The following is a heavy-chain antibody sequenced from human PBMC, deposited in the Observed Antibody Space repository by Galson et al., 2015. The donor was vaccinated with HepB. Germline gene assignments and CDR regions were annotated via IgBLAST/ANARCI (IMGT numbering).Heavy chain of an antibody. CDR2: ISSSSSYT. J-gene: IGHJ4*02. CDR1: GFTFSDYY. Sequence: SLRLSCAASGFTFSDYYMSWIRQAPGKGLEWVSYISSSSSYTNYADSVKGRFTISRDNAKNSLYLQMNSLRAEDTAVYYCASYGLGYCSGGSCYHHDYWGQGTLVTVSS. V-gene: IGHV3-11*03. D-gene: IGHD2-15*01. CDR3: ASYGLGYCSGGSCYHHDY.